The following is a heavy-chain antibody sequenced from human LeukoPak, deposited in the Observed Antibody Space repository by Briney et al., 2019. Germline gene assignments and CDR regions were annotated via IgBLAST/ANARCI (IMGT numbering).Heavy chain of an antibody. CDR3: ARDGLYCSSTNCYFDY. CDR2: ISSSNYI. CDR1: GFTFNSYS. Sequence: PGGSLTLSCAASGFTFNSYSMNWVRQAPGKGLEWVSSISSSNYIHYADSVKGRFTISRDNAKNSLYLQMNSLRAEDTAVYYCARDGLYCSSTNCYFDYWGQGTLVTVSS. D-gene: IGHD2-2*01. V-gene: IGHV3-21*01. J-gene: IGHJ4*02.